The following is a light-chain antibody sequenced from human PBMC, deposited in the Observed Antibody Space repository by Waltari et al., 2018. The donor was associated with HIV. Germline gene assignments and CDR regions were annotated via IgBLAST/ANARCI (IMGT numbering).Light chain of an antibody. CDR2: AAS. V-gene: IGKV1-16*01. CDR1: QGIRNY. J-gene: IGKJ4*01. CDR3: YQYNRYPLT. Sequence: DIQMSQFPSSLSASVGDRVTITCRASQGIRNYSAWFQQNPGKGPKSLIYAASNLQSGVPSISSSSGSGTEFTLTVSSLQPEDFATYLCYQYNRYPLTVRGGTKVEIK.